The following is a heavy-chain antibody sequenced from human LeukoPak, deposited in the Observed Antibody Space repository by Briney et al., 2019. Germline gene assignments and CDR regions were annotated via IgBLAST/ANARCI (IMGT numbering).Heavy chain of an antibody. V-gene: IGHV4-59*08. CDR3: AKLGHSDGWYLGAFDI. Sequence: PSETLSLTCTVSGGSINGHYWNWIRQTPGMRLEWIGYTSYSRTTIYNSYFKGRATMSIDTSKNQLYLNLTSVTATDTAVYYCAKLGHSDGWYLGAFDIWVQGTAVIVSS. CDR2: TSYSRTT. CDR1: GGSINGHY. J-gene: IGHJ3*02. D-gene: IGHD6-19*01.